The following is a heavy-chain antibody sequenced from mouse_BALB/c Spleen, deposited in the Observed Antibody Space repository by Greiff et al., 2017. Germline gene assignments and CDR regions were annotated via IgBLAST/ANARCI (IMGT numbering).Heavy chain of an antibody. CDR1: GFTFSSYT. D-gene: IGHD2-4*01. V-gene: IGHV5-9*03. J-gene: IGHJ4*01. CDR3: ARYCNYDDYAMDY. CDR2: ISSGGGNT. Sequence: EVQLVESGGGLVKPGGSLKLSCAASGFTFSSYTMSWVRQTPEKRLEWVATISSGGGNTYYPDSVKGRFTISRDNAKNNLYLQMSSLRSEDTALYYCARYCNYDDYAMDYWGQGTSVTVSS.